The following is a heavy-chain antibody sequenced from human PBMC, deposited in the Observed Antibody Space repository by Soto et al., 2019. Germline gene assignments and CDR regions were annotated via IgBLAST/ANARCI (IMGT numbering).Heavy chain of an antibody. CDR3: ASTWGSTNDY. D-gene: IGHD3-16*01. CDR1: GGSLSSYY. Sequence: QVQLQESGPGLVKPSETLSLTCVVSGGSLSSYYWSWIRQPPGKGLEWIGYIYYSGSANYNPSLASRVTISLATSKNQFSLKLSSVTAADTAVYYCASTWGSTNDYWGRGTLVTVSS. CDR2: IYYSGSA. J-gene: IGHJ4*02. V-gene: IGHV4-59*01.